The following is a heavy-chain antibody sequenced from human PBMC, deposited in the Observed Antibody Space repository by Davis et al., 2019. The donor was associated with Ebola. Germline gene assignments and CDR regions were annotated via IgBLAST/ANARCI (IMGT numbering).Heavy chain of an antibody. CDR3: ARELRGGVVPADVQADYYYYGMDV. Sequence: MPSETLSLTCAVSGGSISSSHWWSWVRQSPGKGLEWIGEIYHGGTTNYNPSLKSRGSITVDKSKNQFSLSLRSVTAADTGVYYCARELRGGVVPADVQADYYYYGMDVWGQGTTVTVSS. D-gene: IGHD3-10*01. CDR1: GGSISSSHW. J-gene: IGHJ6*02. CDR2: IYHGGTT. V-gene: IGHV4-4*02.